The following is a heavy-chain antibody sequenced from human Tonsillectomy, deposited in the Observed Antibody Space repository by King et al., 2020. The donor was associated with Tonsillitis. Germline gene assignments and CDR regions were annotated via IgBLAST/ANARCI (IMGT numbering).Heavy chain of an antibody. CDR3: ARVIPLDWFDP. Sequence: VQLVESGGGLIQPGGSLRLSCAASGFTVSSTYMTWVRPAPGKGLEWVSVIYSGGSTYDADSVKGRFTISRDNSKNKLYLQMNSLRAEDTAVYYCARVIPLDWFDPWGQGTLVTVSS. CDR1: GFTVSSTY. J-gene: IGHJ5*02. CDR2: IYSGGST. D-gene: IGHD2-21*01. V-gene: IGHV3-53*01.